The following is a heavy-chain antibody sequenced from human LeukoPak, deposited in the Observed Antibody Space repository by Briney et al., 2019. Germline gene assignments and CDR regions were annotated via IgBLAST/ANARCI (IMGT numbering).Heavy chain of an antibody. V-gene: IGHV1-46*01. D-gene: IGHD6-6*01. CDR1: GYTFTSYY. CDR2: INPSGGST. CDR3: ATRPIAASQVGFDY. J-gene: IGHJ4*02. Sequence: ASVKVSCKASGYTFTSYYMHWVRQAPGQGLEWMGIINPSGGSTSYAQKFQGRVTITADESTSTAYMELSSLRSEDTAVYYCATRPIAASQVGFDYWGQGTLVTVSS.